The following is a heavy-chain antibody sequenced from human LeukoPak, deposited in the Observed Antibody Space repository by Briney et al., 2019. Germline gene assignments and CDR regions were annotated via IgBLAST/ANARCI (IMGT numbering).Heavy chain of an antibody. J-gene: IGHJ3*02. CDR2: MPYTGST. Sequence: SETLSLTCAVSGESLSGFYWNWIRQSPGKGLEWIGYMPYTGSTSYNPSLKSRVTISIDTSKNQFSLKLSSVTAADTAVYYCARHQWVPAFDIWDQGTMVTVSS. CDR3: ARHQWVPAFDI. V-gene: IGHV4-59*08. CDR1: GESLSGFY. D-gene: IGHD1-26*01.